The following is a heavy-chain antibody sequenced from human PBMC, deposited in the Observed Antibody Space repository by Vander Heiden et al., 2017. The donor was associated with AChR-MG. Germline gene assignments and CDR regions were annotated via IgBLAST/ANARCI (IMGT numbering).Heavy chain of an antibody. CDR2: ISSSSSYI. CDR3: ARDNAVAGRRDLYYYGMDV. D-gene: IGHD6-19*01. CDR1: GFTFTSHT. Sequence: EVQLVESGGGLVKPGGSLRLSCAASGFTFTSHTLNWVRQAPGKGLEWVSSISSSSSYIYYADSVKGRFTISRDNAKNSLYLQMNSLRAEDTAVYYCARDNAVAGRRDLYYYGMDVWGQGTTVTVSS. J-gene: IGHJ6*02. V-gene: IGHV3-21*01.